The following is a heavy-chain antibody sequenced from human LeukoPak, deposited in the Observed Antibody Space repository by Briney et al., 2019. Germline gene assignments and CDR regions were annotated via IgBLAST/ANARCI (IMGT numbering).Heavy chain of an antibody. J-gene: IGHJ3*02. D-gene: IGHD3-10*01. V-gene: IGHV4-30-2*01. CDR3: AACYYYGSGSAVDAFDI. CDR1: RGPISCGRYS. CDR2: IYHSGST. Sequence: SETLSLTCAVSRGPISCGRYSRSWIPRPPVKGLEWLEYIYHSGSTYYHRSLKSRVTISVDRSKNQFSLKVSSVTAADRAVYYCAACYYYGSGSAVDAFDIWGQGTMITVSS.